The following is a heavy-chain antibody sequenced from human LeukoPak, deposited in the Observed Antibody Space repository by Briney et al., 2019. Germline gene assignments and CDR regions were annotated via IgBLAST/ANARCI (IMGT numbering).Heavy chain of an antibody. CDR3: PRHRSGVTYFDY. CDR2: IYYSGST. J-gene: IGHJ4*02. V-gene: IGHV4-39*01. D-gene: IGHD2-21*02. CDR1: GGSISSSNYY. Sequence: SETLSLTCTVSGGSISSSNYYWGWIRQPPGKGLEWIETIYYSGSTYYNPSLESRLTISVDTSKNQFSLKLSSVTAADMALYYCPRHRSGVTYFDYWGQGTLVTVSS.